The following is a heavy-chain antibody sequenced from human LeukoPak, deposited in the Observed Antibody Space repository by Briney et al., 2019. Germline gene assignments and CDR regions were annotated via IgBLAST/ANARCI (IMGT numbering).Heavy chain of an antibody. CDR1: GFTFSSYW. J-gene: IGHJ4*02. CDR2: IKQDGSAK. CDR3: ARHEDWGFPF. D-gene: IGHD3/OR15-3a*01. Sequence: PGGSLRLSCAASGFTFSSYWMSWVRQAPGKGLEWVANIKQDGSAKNYVDSVEGRFTISRENAKNSLYLQTNSLRVEDTALYYCARHEDWGFPFWGQGNLVTVSS. V-gene: IGHV3-7*01.